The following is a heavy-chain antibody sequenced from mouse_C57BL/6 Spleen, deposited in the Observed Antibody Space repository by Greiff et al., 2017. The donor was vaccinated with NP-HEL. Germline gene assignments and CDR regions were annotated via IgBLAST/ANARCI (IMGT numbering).Heavy chain of an antibody. V-gene: IGHV14-1*01. CDR3: TTAVGRGEALDY. CDR2: IDPEDGDT. J-gene: IGHJ4*01. CDR1: GFNFKDYY. Sequence: VQLQQSGAELVRPGASVKMSCTASGFNFKDYYMHWVKQRPEQGLEWIGWIDPEDGDTEYAPKFQGKATMTADTSSNTAYLQLSSLTSEDTAVYYCTTAVGRGEALDYWGQGTSVTVSS.